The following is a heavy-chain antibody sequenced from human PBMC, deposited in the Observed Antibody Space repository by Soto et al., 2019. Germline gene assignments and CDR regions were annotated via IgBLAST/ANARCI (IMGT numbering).Heavy chain of an antibody. J-gene: IGHJ6*03. CDR3: ASNPLPYYDILTGYYYYYYMDV. CDR2: IYYSGST. Sequence: SETLSLTCTVSGGSISSYYWSWIRQPPGKGLEWIGYIYYSGSTNYNPSLKSRVTISVDTSKNQFSLKLSSVTAADTAVYYCASNPLPYYDILTGYYYYYYMDVWGKGTTVTVSS. CDR1: GGSISSYY. V-gene: IGHV4-59*08. D-gene: IGHD3-9*01.